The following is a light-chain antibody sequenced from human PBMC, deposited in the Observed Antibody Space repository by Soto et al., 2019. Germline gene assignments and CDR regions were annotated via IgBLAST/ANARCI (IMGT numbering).Light chain of an antibody. CDR3: SSYARNRDVL. Sequence: QSALTQPPSASGSPGQSVTISCTGTTSDVGGYNYVSWYQLHPGKVPKLIISEVNKRPSGVPDRFSGSKSGSTASLTVSGLQAEDEADYFCSSYARNRDVLFGGGTKVTVL. CDR2: EVN. CDR1: TSDVGGYNY. V-gene: IGLV2-8*01. J-gene: IGLJ2*01.